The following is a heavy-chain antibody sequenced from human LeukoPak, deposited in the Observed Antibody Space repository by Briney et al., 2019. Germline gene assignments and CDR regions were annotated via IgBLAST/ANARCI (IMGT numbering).Heavy chain of an antibody. V-gene: IGHV4-34*01. CDR2: INHSGST. CDR1: GGSFSPYY. CDR3: ARGGFYCGGDCYVGC. D-gene: IGHD2-21*01. J-gene: IGHJ4*02. Sequence: PSEALSLTCAVYGGSFSPYYWSWIRQPPGKGLEWIGEINHSGSTNYNPSLKSRVTISVDTSKNQFALRLSSVTAADTAVYYCARGGFYCGGDCYVGCWGQGILVTVSS.